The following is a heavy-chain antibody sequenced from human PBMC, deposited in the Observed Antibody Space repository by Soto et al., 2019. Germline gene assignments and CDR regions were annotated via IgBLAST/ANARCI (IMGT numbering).Heavy chain of an antibody. V-gene: IGHV3-23*01. Sequence: GGSLRLSCAASGFTFSSYAMSWVRQAPGKGLEWVSAISGSGGSTYYADSVKGRFTISRDNSKNTLYLQMNSLRAEDTAVYYCAKDLGTAARPWPLLGYGMDVWGQGTTVTVSS. J-gene: IGHJ6*02. CDR2: ISGSGGST. CDR3: AKDLGTAARPWPLLGYGMDV. CDR1: GFTFSSYA. D-gene: IGHD6-6*01.